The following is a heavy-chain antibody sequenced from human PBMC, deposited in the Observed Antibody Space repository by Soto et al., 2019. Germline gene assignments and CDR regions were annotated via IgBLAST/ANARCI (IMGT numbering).Heavy chain of an antibody. CDR2: IIPKFGTT. V-gene: IGHV1-69*01. CDR3: AGGASNSTGWYIWFDP. CDR1: GGTFSTYP. D-gene: IGHD6-19*01. Sequence: QVQLVQSGAEVKKPGSSVKVSCKASGGTFSTYPINWVRQAPGQGLEYMGGIIPKFGTTNYAQKFRGTVTITADESTSTAYMKLNNLSSEDTAVYYWAGGASNSTGWYIWFDPWGQGTLVTVSS. J-gene: IGHJ5*02.